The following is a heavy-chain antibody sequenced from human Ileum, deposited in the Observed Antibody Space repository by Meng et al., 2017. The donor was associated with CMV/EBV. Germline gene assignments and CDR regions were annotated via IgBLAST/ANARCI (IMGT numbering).Heavy chain of an antibody. D-gene: IGHD3-10*01. J-gene: IGHJ4*02. CDR1: SITRSDG. V-gene: IGHV4-4*01. CDR3: ARVAGITVVRNQLGYFDN. CDR2: IYHSGST. Sequence: SITRSDGWSWVRQTPGKGLEWIGEIYHSGSTNYSPSLRSRITISVDKSKNQFSLKMRSVTAADTAVYFCARVAGITVVRNQLGYFDNWGQGTLVTVSS.